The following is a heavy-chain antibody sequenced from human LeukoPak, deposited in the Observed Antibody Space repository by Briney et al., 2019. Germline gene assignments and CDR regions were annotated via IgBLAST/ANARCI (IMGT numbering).Heavy chain of an antibody. CDR3: ATSLGGGYFDY. CDR2: IYHSGST. Sequence: PSETLSLTCTVSGYSISSGYYWGWIRQPPGKGLEWIGSIYHSGSTYYNPSLRSRLTISIDTSKNHFSLKLSSVTAADTAIYYCATSLGGGYFDYWGQGSLVTVSS. D-gene: IGHD3-16*01. J-gene: IGHJ4*02. V-gene: IGHV4-38-2*02. CDR1: GYSISSGYY.